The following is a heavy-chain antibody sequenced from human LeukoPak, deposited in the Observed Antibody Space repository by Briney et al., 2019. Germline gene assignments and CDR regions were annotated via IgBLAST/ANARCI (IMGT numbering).Heavy chain of an antibody. Sequence: GGSLRLSCAASGFTFSRYWMSWVRQVPGKGLEWVANIKEDAGEIYYVDSVKGRFIISRDNAKNSVYLQMNILRVEDTAVYYCASGMIEFDYWGQGTLVTVSS. CDR3: ASGMIEFDY. CDR2: IKEDAGEI. V-gene: IGHV3-7*01. J-gene: IGHJ4*02. D-gene: IGHD1-14*01. CDR1: GFTFSRYW.